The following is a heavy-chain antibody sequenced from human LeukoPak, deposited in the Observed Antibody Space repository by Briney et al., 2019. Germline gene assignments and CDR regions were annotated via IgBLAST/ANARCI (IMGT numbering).Heavy chain of an antibody. D-gene: IGHD3-10*01. CDR1: GGTFSSYT. V-gene: IGHV1-69*02. CDR2: IIPILGIA. J-gene: IGHJ4*02. Sequence: GSSVKVSCKASGGTFSSYTISWVRQAPGQGLEWMGRIIPILGIANYAQKFQGRVTITADKSTSTAYMELSSLRSEDTAMYYCARGHGSGSYYYFDYWGQGTLVTVSS. CDR3: ARGHGSGSYYYFDY.